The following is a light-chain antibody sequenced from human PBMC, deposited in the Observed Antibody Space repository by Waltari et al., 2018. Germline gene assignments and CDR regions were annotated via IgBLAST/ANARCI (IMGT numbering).Light chain of an antibody. V-gene: IGKV3-11*01. CDR2: DTS. CDR1: QSVSYY. CDR3: QQSRNWPLT. Sequence: EIVLTQSPATLSLSPGERATLSCRASQSVSYYLAWYQQRPGHAPRLLIYDTSHRATGIPDRFSGSGSETDFTLTISSLEPEDFAVYYCQQSRNWPLTFGGGTKVEIK. J-gene: IGKJ4*01.